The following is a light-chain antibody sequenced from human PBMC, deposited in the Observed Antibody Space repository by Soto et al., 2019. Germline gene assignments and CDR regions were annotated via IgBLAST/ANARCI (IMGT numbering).Light chain of an antibody. CDR1: QSVSSTS. J-gene: IGKJ1*01. Sequence: FVLTQSPVTLSLSPGEGATLSCRASQSVSSTSLAWYQQKPGQAPRLLIYDTSSRATGIPARFSGSGSGTDFTLTISRLEPEDFAVYYCQQCGVSPWTFGQGTKVEI. CDR3: QQCGVSPWT. V-gene: IGKV3-20*01. CDR2: DTS.